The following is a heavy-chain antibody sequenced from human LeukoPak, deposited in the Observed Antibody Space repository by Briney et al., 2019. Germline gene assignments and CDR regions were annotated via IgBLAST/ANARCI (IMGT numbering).Heavy chain of an antibody. CDR1: GYTFRNYG. CDR3: ARGSPRGSDRRPFDY. CDR2: INPSGGST. D-gene: IGHD3-10*01. V-gene: IGHV1-46*01. Sequence: ASVKVSCTASGYTFRNYGISWVRQAPGQGLEWMGIINPSGGSTSYAQKFQGRVTMTRDTSTSTVYMELSSLRSEDTAVYYCARGSPRGSDRRPFDYWGQGTLVTVSS. J-gene: IGHJ4*02.